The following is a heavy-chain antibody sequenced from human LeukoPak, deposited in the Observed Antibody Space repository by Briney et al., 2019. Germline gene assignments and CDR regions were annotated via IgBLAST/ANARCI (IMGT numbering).Heavy chain of an antibody. CDR2: IKEDGSEK. D-gene: IGHD2-15*01. CDR3: ARDLGVCSGGTCYSVYDY. CDR1: GFIVSRYW. J-gene: IGHJ4*02. Sequence: TGGSLRLSCAASGFIVSRYWMSWVRQAPGKGLEWVADIKEDGSEKHCVDSVKGRFTISRDNAENSLYLQMNSLRAEDTAIYYCARDLGVCSGGTCYSVYDYWGQGTLVTVSS. V-gene: IGHV3-7*01.